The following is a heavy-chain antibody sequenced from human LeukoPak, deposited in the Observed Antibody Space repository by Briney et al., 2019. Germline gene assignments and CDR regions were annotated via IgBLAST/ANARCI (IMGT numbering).Heavy chain of an antibody. D-gene: IGHD6-19*01. J-gene: IGHJ3*02. CDR3: ATSSGWLENAFDI. V-gene: IGHV1-24*01. CDR1: GYTLTELS. CDR2: FDPEDGET. Sequence: GASVKVSCKVSGYTLTELSMHWVRQAPGKGLEWMGGFDPEDGETIYARKFQGRVTMTEDTSTDTAYMELSSLRSEDTAVYYCATSSGWLENAFDIWGQGTMVTVSS.